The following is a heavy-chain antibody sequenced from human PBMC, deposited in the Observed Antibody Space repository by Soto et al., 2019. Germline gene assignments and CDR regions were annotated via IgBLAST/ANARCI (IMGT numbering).Heavy chain of an antibody. D-gene: IGHD6-13*01. CDR2: ISSSSYI. V-gene: IGHV3-21*01. Sequence: GGSLRLSCAASGFTFSSYSMNWVRQAPGKGLEWVSSISSSSYIYYADSVKGRFTISRDNAKNSLYLQMNSLRAEDTAVYYCARDLTGYSSSLPFDYWGQGTLVTVSS. J-gene: IGHJ4*02. CDR1: GFTFSSYS. CDR3: ARDLTGYSSSLPFDY.